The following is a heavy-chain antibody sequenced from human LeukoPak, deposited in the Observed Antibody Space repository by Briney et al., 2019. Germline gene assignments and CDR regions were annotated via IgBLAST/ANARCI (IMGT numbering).Heavy chain of an antibody. J-gene: IGHJ4*02. CDR2: IYSGGST. V-gene: IGHV3-53*05. CDR1: GFTVSSNY. D-gene: IGHD3-10*01. CDR3: AKDNKYYGSGSYWGD. Sequence: PGGSLRLSCAASGFTVSSNYMSWVRQAPGKGLEWVSVIYSGGSTYYADSVKGRFTISRDNSKNTLYLQMNSLSAEDTAVYYCAKDNKYYGSGSYWGDWGQGTLVTVSS.